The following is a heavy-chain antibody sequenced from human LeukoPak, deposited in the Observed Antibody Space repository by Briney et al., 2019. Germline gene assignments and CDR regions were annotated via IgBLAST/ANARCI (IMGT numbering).Heavy chain of an antibody. Sequence: GGSLRLSCAASGFAFSNTGMAWVRQAPGRGLEWVSTISPTAEGTHYADSVKGRFTISRDNSKNTLSLEMNSLRADDTATYYCARDAGGAWPFDYWGQGTRVIVSS. CDR3: ARDAGGAWPFDY. CDR2: ISPTAEGT. J-gene: IGHJ4*02. CDR1: GFAFSNTG. D-gene: IGHD4-17*01. V-gene: IGHV3-23*01.